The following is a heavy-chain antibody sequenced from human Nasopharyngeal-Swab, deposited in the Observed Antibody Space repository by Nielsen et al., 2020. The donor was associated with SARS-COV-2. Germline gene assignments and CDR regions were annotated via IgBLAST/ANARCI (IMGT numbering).Heavy chain of an antibody. Sequence: SLKISCAASGFTFDDYAIHWVRQAPGRGLEWVSGISWDSGNIGYADSVKGRLTISRDNAKNSLYLQMISLRAEDTALYYCVKDNLLRAFDLWGQGTMVTVSS. CDR1: GFTFDDYA. D-gene: IGHD2-15*01. V-gene: IGHV3-9*01. CDR3: VKDNLLRAFDL. J-gene: IGHJ3*01. CDR2: ISWDSGNI.